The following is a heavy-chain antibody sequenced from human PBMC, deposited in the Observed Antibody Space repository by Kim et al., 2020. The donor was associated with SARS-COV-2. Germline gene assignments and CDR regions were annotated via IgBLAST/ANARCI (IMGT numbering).Heavy chain of an antibody. D-gene: IGHD6-13*01. J-gene: IGHJ4*02. CDR3: ARGAAAGTLRLSPMDY. Sequence: PARKSRVTLSVETSKNPFSLKLSSVTAADTAVYYCARGAAAGTLRLSPMDYWGQGTLVTVSS. V-gene: IGHV4-31*02.